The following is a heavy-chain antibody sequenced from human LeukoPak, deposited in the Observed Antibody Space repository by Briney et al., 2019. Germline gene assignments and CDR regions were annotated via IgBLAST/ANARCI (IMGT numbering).Heavy chain of an antibody. CDR2: IYYNGST. V-gene: IGHV4-30-4*08. J-gene: IGHJ5*02. Sequence: PSQTLSLTCTVSGGSISSGDYYWSWIRQPPGKGLEWIGYIYYNGSTYYNPSLKSRVTISVDTSKNQFSLKLSSVTAADTAVYYCARTSLGGAWFDPWCQGTLVTVSS. CDR3: ARTSLGGAWFDP. D-gene: IGHD3-10*01. CDR1: GGSISSGDYY.